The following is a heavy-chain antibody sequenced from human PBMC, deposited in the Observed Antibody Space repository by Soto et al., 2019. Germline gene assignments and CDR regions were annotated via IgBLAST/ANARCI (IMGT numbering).Heavy chain of an antibody. D-gene: IGHD2-21*02. CDR3: ARDFPAYCGGDCYWT. Sequence: QVQLVESGEGVVQPGRSLRLSCAASGFTFSSYGMHWVRQAPGKGLEWVAVIWYDGSNKYYADSVKGRFTISRDNSKNTLYLQMNSLRAEDTAVYYCARDFPAYCGGDCYWTWGQGTLVTVSS. V-gene: IGHV3-33*01. CDR1: GFTFSSYG. J-gene: IGHJ5*02. CDR2: IWYDGSNK.